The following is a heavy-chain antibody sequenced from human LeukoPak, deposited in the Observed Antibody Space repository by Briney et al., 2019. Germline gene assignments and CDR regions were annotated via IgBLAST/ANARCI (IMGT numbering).Heavy chain of an antibody. CDR3: VGGAVYYFDC. CDR2: IRNKANSYTT. V-gene: IGHV3-72*01. CDR1: GFIFSNYA. Sequence: GGSLRLSCAASGFIFSNYAMTWVRQAPGKGLEWVGRIRNKANSYTTEYAASVKGRFTVSRDNSKNSLYLQMNSLKTEDTAVYCCVGGAVYYFDCWGQGTLVTVSS. J-gene: IGHJ4*02.